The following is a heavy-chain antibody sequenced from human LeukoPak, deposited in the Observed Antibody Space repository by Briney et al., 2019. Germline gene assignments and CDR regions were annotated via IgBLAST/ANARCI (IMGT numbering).Heavy chain of an antibody. Sequence: ASVKVSCKASGYTFTGYYMHWVRQAPGQGLEWMGRINPNGGGTNYAQKFQGRVTMTRDTSISTAYMELSRLRSDDTAVYYCARDLAWYYDSSGYYSDKNNRFDPWGQGTLVTVSS. CDR3: ARDLAWYYDSSGYYSDKNNRFDP. D-gene: IGHD3-22*01. CDR1: GYTFTGYY. V-gene: IGHV1-2*06. CDR2: INPNGGGT. J-gene: IGHJ5*02.